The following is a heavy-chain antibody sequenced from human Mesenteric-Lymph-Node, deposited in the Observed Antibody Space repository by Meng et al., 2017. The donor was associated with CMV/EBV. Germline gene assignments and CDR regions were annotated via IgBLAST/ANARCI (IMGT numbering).Heavy chain of an antibody. V-gene: IGHV3-30*02. CDR3: AKDLAEYSVAGDYYYYGMDV. D-gene: IGHD6-19*01. CDR2: IRYDGSNK. Sequence: SYGMHWVRQAPGKGLEWVAFIRYDGSNKYYADSVKGRFTISRDNSKNTLYLQMNSLRAEDTAVYYCAKDLAEYSVAGDYYYYGMDVWGQGTTVTVSS. J-gene: IGHJ6*02. CDR1: SYG.